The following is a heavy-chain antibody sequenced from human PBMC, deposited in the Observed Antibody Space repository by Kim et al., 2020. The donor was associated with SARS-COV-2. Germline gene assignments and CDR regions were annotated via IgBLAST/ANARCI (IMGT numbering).Heavy chain of an antibody. V-gene: IGHV4-34*01. Sequence: SETLSLTCAVYGGSFSGYYWSWIRQPPGKGLEWIGEINHSGSTNYNPSLKSRVTISVDTSKNQFSLKLSSVTAEDTAVYYCARARTRRSSSWDPPHRRYYYGMDVWGQGTTVTVSS. CDR3: ARARTRRSSSWDPPHRRYYYGMDV. CDR1: GGSFSGYY. CDR2: INHSGST. D-gene: IGHD6-13*01. J-gene: IGHJ6*02.